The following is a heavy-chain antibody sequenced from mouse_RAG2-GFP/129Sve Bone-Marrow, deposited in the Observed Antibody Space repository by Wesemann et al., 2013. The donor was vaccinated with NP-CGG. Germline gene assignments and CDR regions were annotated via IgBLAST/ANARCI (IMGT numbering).Heavy chain of an antibody. CDR3: ARGGLRSYYFDY. Sequence: GRGLEWIGRIDPNSGGTKYNEKFKSKATLTVDKPSSTAYMQLSSLTSEDSAVYYCARGGLRSYYFDYWGQGTTLTVSS. J-gene: IGHJ2*01. D-gene: IGHD1-1*01. CDR2: IDPNSGGT. V-gene: IGHV1-62-3*01.